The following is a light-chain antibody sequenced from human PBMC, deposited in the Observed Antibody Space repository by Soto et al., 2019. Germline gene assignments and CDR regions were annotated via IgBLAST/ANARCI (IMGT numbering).Light chain of an antibody. Sequence: QSVLTQPPSASGTPGQRATISCCGSNSNIGSDIVNCYQLLPGAAPEVLINTTNQRPSGVPERFSGSKSGTSASLAISGLQSEDEANSYCATWDGGLSGPFVFGTGTKFTVL. V-gene: IGLV1-44*01. CDR2: TTN. J-gene: IGLJ1*01. CDR1: NSNIGSDI. CDR3: ATWDGGLSGPFV.